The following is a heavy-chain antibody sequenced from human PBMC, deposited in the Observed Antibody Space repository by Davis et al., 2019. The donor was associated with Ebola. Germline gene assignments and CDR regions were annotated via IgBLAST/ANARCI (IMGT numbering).Heavy chain of an antibody. CDR2: IKHDGSEK. V-gene: IGHV3-7*01. CDR1: GFTFSTYW. Sequence: GGSLRLSCAASGFTFSTYWMSWVRQAPGKGLEWVANIKHDGSEKYDVDSVRGRFTISRDNAKNSLYLQMNSLRAEDTAVYYCARDSDLIAAAALDVWGQGTTVTVSS. CDR3: ARDSDLIAAAALDV. D-gene: IGHD6-13*01. J-gene: IGHJ6*02.